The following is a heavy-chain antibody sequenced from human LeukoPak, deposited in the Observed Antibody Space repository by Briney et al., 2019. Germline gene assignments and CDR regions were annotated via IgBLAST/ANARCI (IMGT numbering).Heavy chain of an antibody. J-gene: IGHJ4*02. CDR2: INWNGGST. D-gene: IGHD1-26*01. Sequence: PGGSLRLSCAASGFTFDDYGMNWVRQAPGKGLEWVSGINWNGGSTGYADSVKGRFTISRDNAKNSLYLQMNSLRAEDTALYHCARGRGAALDYWGQGTLVTVSS. CDR3: ARGRGAALDY. V-gene: IGHV3-20*01. CDR1: GFTFDDYG.